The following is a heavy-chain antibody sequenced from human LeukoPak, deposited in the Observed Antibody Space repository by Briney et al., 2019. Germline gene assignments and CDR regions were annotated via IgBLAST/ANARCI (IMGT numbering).Heavy chain of an antibody. Sequence: GASVKVSCKASGYTFTSYGISWVRQAPGQGLEWMGWISAYNGNTNYAQKLQGRVTMTTDTSTSTAYMELRSLRSDDTAVYYCARDSQCSGLLCAEYYYGMDVWGQGTTVTVSS. CDR3: ARDSQCSGLLCAEYYYGMDV. CDR1: GYTFTSYG. J-gene: IGHJ6*02. V-gene: IGHV1-18*01. CDR2: ISAYNGNT. D-gene: IGHD3-10*02.